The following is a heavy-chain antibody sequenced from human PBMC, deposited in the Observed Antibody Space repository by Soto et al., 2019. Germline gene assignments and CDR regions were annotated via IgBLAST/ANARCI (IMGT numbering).Heavy chain of an antibody. CDR2: ISSRGDRT. CDR1: GFTFSRYA. D-gene: IGHD5-18*01. V-gene: IGHV3-23*01. Sequence: QPGGSLRLSCAGSGFTFSRYAMNWVRQAPGKGLEWVSIISSRGDRTSYAESVKGRFTISRDDSKNTLFLHMNSLGAEDTAVYYCAKETGYSYGFQPNALDVWGQGTTVTVS. CDR3: AKETGYSYGFQPNALDV. J-gene: IGHJ6*02.